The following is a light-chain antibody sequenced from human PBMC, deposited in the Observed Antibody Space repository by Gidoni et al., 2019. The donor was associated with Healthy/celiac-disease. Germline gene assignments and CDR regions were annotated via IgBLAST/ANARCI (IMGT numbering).Light chain of an antibody. CDR1: QSVSSY. V-gene: IGKV3-11*01. J-gene: IGKJ4*01. Sequence: EIVLTQSPATLSLSPGERATLSCRASQSVSSYLAWYQQKPGQAPRLLIYDASNRATGIPARFSGSGSGTDFTLTISSLEPEDFAVYYCQQRSNWPLTFVGXTKVEIK. CDR3: QQRSNWPLT. CDR2: DAS.